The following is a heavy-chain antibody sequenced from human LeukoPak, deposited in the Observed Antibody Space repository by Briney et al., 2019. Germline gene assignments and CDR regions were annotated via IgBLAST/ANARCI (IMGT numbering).Heavy chain of an antibody. CDR3: ARDKRHSYGRYFAH. D-gene: IGHD5-18*01. J-gene: IGHJ4*02. V-gene: IGHV4-59*01. CDR1: VDSISTYD. Sequence: SETLSLTCSVSVDSISTYDWNWIRKPPGKGLEWIAYMQSTGNSKYNPSLKSRATMSVDTSKNQVVLNLSSVTAADTAVYYCARDKRHSYGRYFAHWGQGMLVTVSS. CDR2: MQSTGNS.